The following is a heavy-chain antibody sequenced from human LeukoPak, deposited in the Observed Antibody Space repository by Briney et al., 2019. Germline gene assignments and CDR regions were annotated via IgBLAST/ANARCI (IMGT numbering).Heavy chain of an antibody. CDR2: VSTYYTNT. Sequence: ASVKVSCKASGYTFTNYGISWVRQAPGQGLEWIGWVSTYYTNTNCAEKLQGRVTMTTDTSASTAYMELRGLRSDDTAVYYCARDREDGTRCYYYWGQGTLVTVSS. D-gene: IGHD2-2*01. V-gene: IGHV1-18*01. CDR3: ARDREDGTRCYYY. J-gene: IGHJ4*02. CDR1: GYTFTNYG.